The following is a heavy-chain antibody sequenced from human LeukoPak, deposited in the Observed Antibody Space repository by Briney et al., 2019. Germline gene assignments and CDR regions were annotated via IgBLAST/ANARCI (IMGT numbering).Heavy chain of an antibody. J-gene: IGHJ5*02. Sequence: SETLSLTCTVSGGSISGSSSYWGWIRQPPGKGLEWIGSAFYTGSTYYSPSLTSRVTISVDTSKNQFSLKLSSVTAADTAIYYCARGRYYDSSLGTWFDPWGQGTLVTVSS. CDR2: AFYTGST. CDR3: ARGRYYDSSLGTWFDP. V-gene: IGHV4-39*07. D-gene: IGHD3-22*01. CDR1: GGSISGSSSY.